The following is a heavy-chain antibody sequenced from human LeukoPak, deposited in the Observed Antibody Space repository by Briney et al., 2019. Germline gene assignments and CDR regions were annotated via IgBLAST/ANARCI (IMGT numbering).Heavy chain of an antibody. CDR3: ARQDSSGWYFNVY. D-gene: IGHD6-19*01. CDR1: GGSITSISYY. J-gene: IGHJ4*02. Sequence: PSETLSLTCTVSGGSITSISYYWGWIRQPPGKGLEWIGSIYYSGSTYYNPSLKTRVTVSVDTSKNQFSLKLSSVTAADTAVYYCARQDSSGWYFNVYWGQGTLVTVSS. V-gene: IGHV4-39*01. CDR2: IYYSGST.